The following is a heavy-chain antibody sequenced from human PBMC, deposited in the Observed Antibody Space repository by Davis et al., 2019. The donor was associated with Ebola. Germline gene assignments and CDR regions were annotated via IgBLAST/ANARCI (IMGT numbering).Heavy chain of an antibody. Sequence: GGSLRLSCAASGFTFSSYAMSWVRQAPGKGLEWVSAISGSGGSTYYADSVKGRFTISRDNSKNTLYLQMNSLRAEDTAVYYCAKTSTLYYYDSSGYYSSTNFDYWGQGTLVTVSS. CDR3: AKTSTLYYYDSSGYYSSTNFDY. CDR1: GFTFSSYA. D-gene: IGHD3-22*01. J-gene: IGHJ4*02. V-gene: IGHV3-23*01. CDR2: ISGSGGST.